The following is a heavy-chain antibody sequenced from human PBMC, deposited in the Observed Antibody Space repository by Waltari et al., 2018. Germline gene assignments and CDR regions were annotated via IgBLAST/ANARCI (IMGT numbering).Heavy chain of an antibody. CDR3: ATRREGAAGNWVDPDWFDP. Sequence: QLQLQESGPGLVKPSETLSLTCTVSGGSISSSSYYWGWIRQPPGKGLEWLGSIYYSGSTYYNPSLKSRVTISVDTSKNQFSLKLSSVTAADTAVYYCATRREGAAGNWVDPDWFDPWGQGTLVTVSS. CDR2: IYYSGST. V-gene: IGHV4-39*01. CDR1: GGSISSSSYY. D-gene: IGHD6-13*01. J-gene: IGHJ5*02.